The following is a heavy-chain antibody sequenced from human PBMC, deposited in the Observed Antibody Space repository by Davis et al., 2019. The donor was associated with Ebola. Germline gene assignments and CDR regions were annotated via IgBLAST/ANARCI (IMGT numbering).Heavy chain of an antibody. J-gene: IGHJ4*02. CDR3: GRHQEEDGSNPKPVDC. CDR1: GASIRSNYY. CDR2: IHYSGIT. V-gene: IGHV4-39*01. Sequence: PSETLSLTCSASGASIRSNYYWAWIRQPPGKGLEWIGAIHYSGITYYNPSLKSRVTISVDSSEGQFSLRVSSVTAADTAVYYCGRHQEEDGSNPKPVDCWGQGTLVVVSS.